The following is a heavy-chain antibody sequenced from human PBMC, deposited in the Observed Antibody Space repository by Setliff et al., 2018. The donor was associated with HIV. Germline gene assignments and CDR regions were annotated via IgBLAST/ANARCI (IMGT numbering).Heavy chain of an antibody. D-gene: IGHD6-13*01. J-gene: IGHJ5*02. CDR2: FYHSGRT. Sequence: SETLSLTCAVYGVSFSGYYWSWIRQSPGKGLEWIGSFYHSGRTYYNPSLKSRVTISVDTSKNQFYLRLSSVIAADTAVYYCARARIDYSASTWFDPWGQGTLVTVSS. V-gene: IGHV4-34*01. CDR1: GVSFSGYY. CDR3: ARARIDYSASTWFDP.